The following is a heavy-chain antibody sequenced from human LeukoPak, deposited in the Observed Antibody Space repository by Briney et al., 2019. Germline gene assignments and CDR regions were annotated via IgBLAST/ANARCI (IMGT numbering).Heavy chain of an antibody. CDR3: ARGRVSSSTWYSTYYYYFYMDV. CDR2: VDHTGST. J-gene: IGHJ6*03. D-gene: IGHD1-1*01. Sequence: SETLSLTCTVPVDSITMYYWTWVRQPPGKGLEWIGYVDHTGSTNFNPSLNGRVSISRDTSKNLFSLRLRSVTAADTAVYFCARGRVSSSTWYSTYYYYFYMDVWGKGTTVTVSS. V-gene: IGHV4-59*01. CDR1: VDSITMYY.